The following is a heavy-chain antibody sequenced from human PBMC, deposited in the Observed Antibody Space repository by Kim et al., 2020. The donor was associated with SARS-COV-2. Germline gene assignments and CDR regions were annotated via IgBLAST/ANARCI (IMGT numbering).Heavy chain of an antibody. CDR1: GFSLSTSGMC. Sequence: SGPTLVNPTQTLTLTCTFSGFSLSTSGMCVSWIRQPPGKALEWLALIDWDDDKYYSTSLKTRLTISKDTSKNQVVLTMTNMDPVDTATYYCARNKYDSSGYAPHYFDYWGQGTLVTVSS. J-gene: IGHJ4*02. D-gene: IGHD3-22*01. CDR2: IDWDDDK. CDR3: ARNKYDSSGYAPHYFDY. V-gene: IGHV2-70*01.